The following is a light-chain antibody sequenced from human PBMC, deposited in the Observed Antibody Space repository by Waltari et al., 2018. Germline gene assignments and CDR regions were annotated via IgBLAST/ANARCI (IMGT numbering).Light chain of an antibody. Sequence: QSALTPPASVSGSPGQSLTISCTGISSDVGGHNYVSWYQQHPGKAPQFMIYDVSKRRSGVSNRFTCTKSGNTASLTISGLQAEDEADYYCSSYTSSSVYVVGTGTKVTVL. CDR2: DVS. J-gene: IGLJ1*01. V-gene: IGLV2-14*01. CDR3: SSYTSSSVYV. CDR1: SSDVGGHNY.